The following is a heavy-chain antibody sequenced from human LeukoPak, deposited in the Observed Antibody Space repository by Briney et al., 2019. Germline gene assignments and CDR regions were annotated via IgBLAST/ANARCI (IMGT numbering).Heavy chain of an antibody. J-gene: IGHJ4*02. CDR3: AKGSLAGRPDY. Sequence: GGSLRLSCAASGFTFTNYAMSWVRQAPGKGLEWVSAISGSGGSTYYADSVKGRFTISRDNSKNTLFLQMNSLRAQDTAVYYCAKGSLAGRPDYWGQGTLVTVSS. V-gene: IGHV3-23*01. CDR1: GFTFTNYA. CDR2: ISGSGGST. D-gene: IGHD6-13*01.